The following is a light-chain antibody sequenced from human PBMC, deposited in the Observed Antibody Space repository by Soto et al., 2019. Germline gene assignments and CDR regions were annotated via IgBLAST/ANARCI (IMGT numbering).Light chain of an antibody. CDR3: QQYGSSPLT. CDR1: QSVRSSY. CDR2: GAS. J-gene: IGKJ1*01. Sequence: EIVLTQSPGTVSLSRGERATLSCRASQSVRSSYLAWYQQKPGQDPRLLIYGASSRVTGIPDRFSGSGSGKDFTLTISRLEPEDVSVYFCQQYGSSPLTVGQGTKLEI. V-gene: IGKV3-20*01.